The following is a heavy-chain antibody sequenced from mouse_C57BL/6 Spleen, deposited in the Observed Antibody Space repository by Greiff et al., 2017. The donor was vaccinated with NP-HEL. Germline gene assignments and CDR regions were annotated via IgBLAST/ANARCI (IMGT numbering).Heavy chain of an antibody. CDR2: IYPGDGDT. J-gene: IGHJ4*01. CDR1: GYAFSSSW. Sequence: LQESGPELVKPGASVKISCKASGYAFSSSWMNWVKQRPGKGLEWIGRIYPGDGDTNYNGKFKGKATLTADKSSSTAYMQLSSLTSEDSAVYFCASNWADYYAMDYWGQGTSVTVSS. D-gene: IGHD4-1*01. CDR3: ASNWADYYAMDY. V-gene: IGHV1-82*01.